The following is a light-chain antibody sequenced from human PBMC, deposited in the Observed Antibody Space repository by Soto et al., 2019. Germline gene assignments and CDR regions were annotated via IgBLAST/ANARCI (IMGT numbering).Light chain of an antibody. CDR1: QGISRW. CDR2: GAS. V-gene: IGKV1-12*01. Sequence: DIQMTQSPSFVSASVGDRVTITCQASQGISRWLAWDQQRPGKAPELLIYGASSLQSGVQSRFSGSGSGTDFTLTISSLQPEDFATYYCQQANSFPLTLAQRPRLQIK. CDR3: QQANSFPLT. J-gene: IGKJ5*01.